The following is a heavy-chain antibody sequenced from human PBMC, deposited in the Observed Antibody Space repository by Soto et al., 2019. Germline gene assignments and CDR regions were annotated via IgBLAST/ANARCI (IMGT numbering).Heavy chain of an antibody. J-gene: IGHJ4*02. V-gene: IGHV3-21*01. CDR3: ARDWFSEILTGYGDY. CDR1: GFTFSSYS. Sequence: GGSLRLSRAASGFTFSSYSMNWVRQAPGKGLEWVSSISSSSSYIYYADSVKGRFTISRDNAKNSLYLQMNSLRAEDTAVYYCARDWFSEILTGYGDYWGQGTLVTVSS. D-gene: IGHD3-9*01. CDR2: ISSSSSYI.